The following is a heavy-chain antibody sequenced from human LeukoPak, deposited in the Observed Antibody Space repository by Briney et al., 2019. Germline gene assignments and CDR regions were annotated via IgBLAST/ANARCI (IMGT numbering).Heavy chain of an antibody. J-gene: IGHJ6*03. CDR2: INHSGST. Sequence: SETLSLTCAVYGGSFRGYYWSWIRQPPGKGLEWIGEINHSGSTNYNPSLKSRVTISVDTSKNQFSLKLSSVTAADTAVYYCARDGDDRFDCSSTSCSFYYYYYYMDVWGKGTTVTVSS. V-gene: IGHV4-34*01. D-gene: IGHD2-2*01. CDR3: ARDGDDRFDCSSTSCSFYYYYYYMDV. CDR1: GGSFRGYY.